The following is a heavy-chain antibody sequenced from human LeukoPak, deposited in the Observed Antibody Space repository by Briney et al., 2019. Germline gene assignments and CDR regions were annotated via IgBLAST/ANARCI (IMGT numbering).Heavy chain of an antibody. CDR2: INPNSGGT. CDR1: GYTFTGYY. CDR3: ARVVYSSGWYSTYYFDY. J-gene: IGHJ4*02. V-gene: IGHV1-2*02. Sequence: ASVKVSCKASGYTFTGYYMRWVRQAPGQGLEWMGGINPNSGGTNYAQKFQGRVTMTRDTSISTAYMELSRLRSDDTAVYYCARVVYSSGWYSTYYFDYWGQGTLVTVSS. D-gene: IGHD6-19*01.